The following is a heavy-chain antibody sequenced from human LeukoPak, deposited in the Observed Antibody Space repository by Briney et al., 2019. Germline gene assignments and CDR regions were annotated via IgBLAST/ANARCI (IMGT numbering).Heavy chain of an antibody. J-gene: IGHJ4*02. CDR3: AKDSSGWYVFDY. CDR1: GFTFSTYA. Sequence: GGSLRLSCAASGFTFSTYAMTWVRQAPGKGLEWVSAISGSGGSTYCADSVKGRFTISRDNSKNTLYLQMNNLRAEDTAIYYCAKDSSGWYVFDYWGQGTLVTVSS. V-gene: IGHV3-23*01. D-gene: IGHD6-19*01. CDR2: ISGSGGST.